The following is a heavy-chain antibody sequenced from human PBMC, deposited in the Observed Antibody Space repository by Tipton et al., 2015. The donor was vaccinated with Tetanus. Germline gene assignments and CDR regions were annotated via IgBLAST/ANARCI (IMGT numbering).Heavy chain of an antibody. D-gene: IGHD6-19*01. V-gene: IGHV3-49*03. Sequence: SLRLSCTTSGFTFGDHGMLWFRQAPGKALQWVGPIRSEGYGGRIQYDGSVRGRCTISRDDSNSIAYLQIDGLRTEDTAVYYCARGMGISGWSPDYWGQGTLVTVSS. CDR2: IRSEGYGGRI. J-gene: IGHJ4*02. CDR1: GFTFGDHG. CDR3: ARGMGISGWSPDY.